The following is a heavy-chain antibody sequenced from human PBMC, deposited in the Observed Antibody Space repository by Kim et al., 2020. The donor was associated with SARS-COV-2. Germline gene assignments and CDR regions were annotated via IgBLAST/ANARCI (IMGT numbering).Heavy chain of an antibody. CDR2: IWYDGSNK. CDR3: ARERGVQRRRAYYFDY. J-gene: IGHJ4*02. V-gene: IGHV3-33*01. Sequence: GGSLRLSCAASGFTFSSYGMHWVRQAPGKGLEWVAVIWYDGSNKYYADSVKGRFTISRDNSKNTLYLQMNSLRAEDTAVYYFARERGVQRRRAYYFDYWGQGTLVTVSS. CDR1: GFTFSSYG. D-gene: IGHD2-8*02.